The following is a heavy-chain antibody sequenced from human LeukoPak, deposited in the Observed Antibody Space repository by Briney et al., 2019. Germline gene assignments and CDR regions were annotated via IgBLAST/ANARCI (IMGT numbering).Heavy chain of an antibody. V-gene: IGHV1-2*02. D-gene: IGHD4-17*01. CDR1: GYTFTGYY. CDR3: ARDPVYGDYDFNWFDP. Sequence: ASVKVSCKASGYTFTGYYMHWVRQAPGQGLEWMGWINPNSGGTKSAQKFQGRVTMTRDTSISTAYMELSRLRSDDTAVYYCARDPVYGDYDFNWFDPWGQGTLVTVSS. J-gene: IGHJ5*02. CDR2: INPNSGGT.